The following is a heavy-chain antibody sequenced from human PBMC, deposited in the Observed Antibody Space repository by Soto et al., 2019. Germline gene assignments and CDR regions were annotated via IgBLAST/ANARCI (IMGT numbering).Heavy chain of an antibody. Sequence: GGSLRLSCAASGFTFSSYGMHWVRQAPGKGLEWVAVIWYDGSNKYYADSVKGRFTISRDNSKNTLYLQMNSLRAEDTAVYYCAREGSIVVVPTDYYYYGMDVWGQGTTVTVSS. D-gene: IGHD2-2*01. V-gene: IGHV3-33*01. CDR1: GFTFSSYG. CDR3: AREGSIVVVPTDYYYYGMDV. CDR2: IWYDGSNK. J-gene: IGHJ6*02.